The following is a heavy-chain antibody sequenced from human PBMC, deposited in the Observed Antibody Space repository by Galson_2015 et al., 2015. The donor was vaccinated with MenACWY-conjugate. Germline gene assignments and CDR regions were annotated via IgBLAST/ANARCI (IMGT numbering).Heavy chain of an antibody. Sequence: SLRLSCAASGFTFGSYAMTWVRRAPGKGLEWVSTISDSGQFTYYADSVKGRFTISRDNSKNTVFLQMNSLRAEDTAAYYCAKDLVKNYEMMTGYYSDWGQGTLLTVSS. CDR2: ISDSGQFT. CDR1: GFTFGSYA. J-gene: IGHJ4*02. V-gene: IGHV3-23*01. CDR3: AKDLVKNYEMMTGYYSD. D-gene: IGHD3-9*01.